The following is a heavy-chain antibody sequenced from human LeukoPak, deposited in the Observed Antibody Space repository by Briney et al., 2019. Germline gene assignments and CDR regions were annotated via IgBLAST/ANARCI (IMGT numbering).Heavy chain of an antibody. D-gene: IGHD6-19*01. CDR3: ARGVAGSYYYYYMDV. Sequence: ASVTVSCKASGYTFTGYYMHWVRQAPGQGLEWMGWINPNSGGTNYAQKFQGRVTMTRDTSISTAYMELSRLRSDDTAVYYCARGVAGSYYYYYMDVWGKGTTVTISS. CDR1: GYTFTGYY. CDR2: INPNSGGT. J-gene: IGHJ6*03. V-gene: IGHV1-2*02.